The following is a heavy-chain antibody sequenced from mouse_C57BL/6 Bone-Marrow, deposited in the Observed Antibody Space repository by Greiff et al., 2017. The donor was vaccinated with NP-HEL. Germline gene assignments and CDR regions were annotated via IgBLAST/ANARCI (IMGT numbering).Heavy chain of an antibody. CDR2: IDPEDGDT. V-gene: IGHV14-1*01. CDR3: TFIPYYYGTFDY. D-gene: IGHD1-1*01. Sequence: VQLQQSGAELVRPGASVKLSCTASGFNIKDYYMHWVKQRPEQGLEWIGRIDPEDGDTEYAPKFQGKATMTADTSANTAYLQLSSLTSEDTAVYYCTFIPYYYGTFDYWGQGTTLTVSS. CDR1: GFNIKDYY. J-gene: IGHJ2*01.